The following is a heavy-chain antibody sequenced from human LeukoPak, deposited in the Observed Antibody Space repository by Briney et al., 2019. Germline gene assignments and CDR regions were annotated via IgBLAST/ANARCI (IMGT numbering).Heavy chain of an antibody. Sequence: GSLRLTCAASGITVSTNYMNWVRQAPGKGLEWVSVIYSTDKTNYADSVQGRFTISRDPPKNTVYLQMNSLRAEDTAVYYCATYCSGGSCYENFDYWGQGTLVTVSS. D-gene: IGHD2-15*01. CDR3: ATYCSGGSCYENFDY. J-gene: IGHJ4*02. CDR1: GITVSTNY. CDR2: IYSTDKT. V-gene: IGHV3-53*01.